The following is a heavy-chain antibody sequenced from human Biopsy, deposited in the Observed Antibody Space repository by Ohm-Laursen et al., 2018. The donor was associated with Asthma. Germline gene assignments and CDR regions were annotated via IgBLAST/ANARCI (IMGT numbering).Heavy chain of an antibody. CDR1: GGFLTGHY. CDR3: ARAAITGIRGWFDP. J-gene: IGHJ5*02. D-gene: IGHD1-20*01. V-gene: IGHV4-34*01. Sequence: TLSLTCTVYGGFLTGHYWNWIRQPPGKGLEGIGEIDQIGYTNYNPSLKSRVTISADTSKNQFHLNLSSVTAAVTAVYFCARAAITGIRGWFDPWGQGTQVTVSS. CDR2: IDQIGYT.